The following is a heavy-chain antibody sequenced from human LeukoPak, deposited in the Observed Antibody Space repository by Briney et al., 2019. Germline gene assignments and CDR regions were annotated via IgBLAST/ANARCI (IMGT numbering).Heavy chain of an antibody. V-gene: IGHV4-34*01. CDR1: GGSFSGYY. D-gene: IGHD2-15*01. CDR3: ARGRKNGVVAAPRNYYYMDV. CDR2: INHSGST. J-gene: IGHJ6*03. Sequence: SETLSLTCAVYGGSFSGYYWSWIRNPPGQGLELIGEINHSGSTNYNPSLKSRVTISVDTSKNQFSLKLSSVTAADTAVYYCARGRKNGVVAAPRNYYYMDVWGKGTTVTVSS.